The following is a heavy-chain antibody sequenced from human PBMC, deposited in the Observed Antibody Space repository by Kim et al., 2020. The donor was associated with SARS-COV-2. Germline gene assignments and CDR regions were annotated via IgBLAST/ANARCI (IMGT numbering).Heavy chain of an antibody. D-gene: IGHD2-15*01. J-gene: IGHJ4*02. CDR3: TTEGYCSGGSCYSGVY. Sequence: PVKGRFTISRDDSKNTLYLQMNSLKAEETAVYYCTTEGYCSGGSCYSGVYWGQGTLVTVSS. V-gene: IGHV3-15*01.